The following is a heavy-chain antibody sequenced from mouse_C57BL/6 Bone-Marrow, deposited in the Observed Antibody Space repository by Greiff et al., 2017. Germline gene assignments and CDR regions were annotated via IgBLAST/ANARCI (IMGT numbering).Heavy chain of an antibody. CDR2: IYPGSGRT. Sequence: VQLQQPGAELVKPGASVKMSCKASGYTFTSYWITWVKQRPGQGLEWIGDIYPGSGRTNYNEKFKSKATLTVDTSSSTAYMQLSSLTSEDSAVYYCASFTTVVPYFDYWGQGTTLTVSS. V-gene: IGHV1-55*01. CDR1: GYTFTSYW. CDR3: ASFTTVVPYFDY. D-gene: IGHD1-1*01. J-gene: IGHJ2*01.